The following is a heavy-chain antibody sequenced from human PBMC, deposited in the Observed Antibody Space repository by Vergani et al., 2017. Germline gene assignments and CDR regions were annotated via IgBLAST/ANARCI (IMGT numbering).Heavy chain of an antibody. J-gene: IGHJ3*02. Sequence: QVQLVQSGAEVKKPGSSVKVSCKASGGTFSSYAISWVRQAPGQGLEWMGGIIPIFGTANYAQKFQGRVTITADESTSTAYMELSSLRSEDTAVYYCAAPHATWIHSGPDAFDIWGQGTMVTVSS. V-gene: IGHV1-69*12. D-gene: IGHD5-18*01. CDR1: GGTFSSYA. CDR2: IIPIFGTA. CDR3: AAPHATWIHSGPDAFDI.